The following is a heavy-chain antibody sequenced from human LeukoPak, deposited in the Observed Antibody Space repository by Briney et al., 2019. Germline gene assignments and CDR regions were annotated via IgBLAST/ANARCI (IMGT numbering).Heavy chain of an antibody. CDR3: AKGFGSGSLYWYFDL. D-gene: IGHD3-10*01. J-gene: IGHJ2*01. CDR2: ISWNSGTI. CDR1: GLTFDDYS. Sequence: GGSLRLSCAASGLTFDDYSMHWVRQAPGKGLEWVSGISWNSGTITYADSVKGRFTISRENAKNSLYLQMSSLRTEDTALYYCAKGFGSGSLYWYFDLWGRGTLVTVSS. V-gene: IGHV3-9*01.